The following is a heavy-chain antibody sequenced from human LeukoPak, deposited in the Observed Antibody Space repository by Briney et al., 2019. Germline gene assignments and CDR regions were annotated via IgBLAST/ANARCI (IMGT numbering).Heavy chain of an antibody. CDR3: ARAFN. CDR1: GFTFSDHY. J-gene: IGHJ4*02. CDR2: ISSSGSDT. Sequence: GGSLRLSCTASGFTFSDHYMTWIRQAPGKGLEWVSYISSSGSDTDYRDSVKGRFTISRDNAKKSLFLQMNSLRVEDTAVYYCARAFNGGRGTQVTVSS. D-gene: IGHD2-8*01. V-gene: IGHV3-11*06.